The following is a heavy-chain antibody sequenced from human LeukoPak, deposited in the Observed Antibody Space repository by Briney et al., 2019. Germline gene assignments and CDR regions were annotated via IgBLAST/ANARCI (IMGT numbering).Heavy chain of an antibody. CDR2: INPNSGYT. CDR1: GYTFTGYY. J-gene: IGHJ5*02. Sequence: VASVKVSCKASGYTFTGYYMHWVRQAPGQGLEWMGWINPNSGYTNYAQKFQGRVTMTRDTSISTAYMELSSLRSDDTAVYYCARGPLIAVAGTSRKFDPWGQGTLVTVSS. V-gene: IGHV1-2*02. CDR3: ARGPLIAVAGTSRKFDP. D-gene: IGHD6-19*01.